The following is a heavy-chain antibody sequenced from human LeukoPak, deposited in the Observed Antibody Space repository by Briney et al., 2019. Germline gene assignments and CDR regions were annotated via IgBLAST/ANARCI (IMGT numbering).Heavy chain of an antibody. V-gene: IGHV3-74*01. Sequence: GGSLRLSCAASGFTFSSYWMHWVRQAPGKGLVWVSRINSDGSSTNYADSVKGRFTIPRDNAKNTLYLQMNSLRAEDTAVYYCARSSGSYYSLGYWGQGTLVTVSS. CDR1: GFTFSSYW. CDR3: ARSSGSYYSLGY. J-gene: IGHJ4*02. CDR2: INSDGSST. D-gene: IGHD3-10*01.